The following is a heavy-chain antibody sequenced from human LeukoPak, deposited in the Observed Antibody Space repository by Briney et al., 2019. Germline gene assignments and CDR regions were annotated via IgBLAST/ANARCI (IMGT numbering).Heavy chain of an antibody. D-gene: IGHD3-16*02. Sequence: PGGSLRLSCAASGFTFKSYAMNWVRQAPGKGLEWVSIIGYRGGSIYYAYSVQGRFTISRDNSKNTLSLQMNGLRPEDTAVYYCAKSWGYTRPYYNYMDVWGKGTTVTVSS. CDR2: IGYRGGSI. V-gene: IGHV3-23*01. J-gene: IGHJ6*03. CDR3: AKSWGYTRPYYNYMDV. CDR1: GFTFKSYA.